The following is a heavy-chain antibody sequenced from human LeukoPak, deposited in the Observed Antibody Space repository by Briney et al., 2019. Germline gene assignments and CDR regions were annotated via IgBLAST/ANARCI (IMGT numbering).Heavy chain of an antibody. CDR3: ARVPSSIAARRIDY. J-gene: IGHJ4*02. Sequence: PGGPLGLSCEASGLTFISYWLSWARQAPGKGLEWVPNIKQDGSEKYYVDSVKGRFTISRDNAKNSLYLQMNSLRAEDTAVYYCARVPSSIAARRIDYWGQGTLVTVSS. CDR2: IKQDGSEK. CDR1: GLTFISYW. D-gene: IGHD6-6*01. V-gene: IGHV3-7*03.